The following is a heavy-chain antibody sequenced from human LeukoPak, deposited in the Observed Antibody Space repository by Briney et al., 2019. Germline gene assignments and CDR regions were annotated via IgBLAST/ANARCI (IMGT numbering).Heavy chain of an antibody. D-gene: IGHD1-26*01. CDR3: ARLNTIGGTYPHNDY. V-gene: IGHV4-4*02. CDR2: IYHSGST. CDR1: GGSISSSNW. Sequence: SGTLSLTCAVSGGSISSSNWWSWVRQPPGKGLEWIGEIYHSGSTNYNPSLKSRVTISIDTSKNQFSLNLNSVTAADTAVYYCARLNTIGGTYPHNDYWGQGILVTVSS. J-gene: IGHJ4*02.